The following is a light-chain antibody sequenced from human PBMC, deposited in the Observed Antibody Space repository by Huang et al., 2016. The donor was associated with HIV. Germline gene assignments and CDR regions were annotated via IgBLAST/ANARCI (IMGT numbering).Light chain of an antibody. V-gene: IGKV3-20*01. CDR2: NAF. Sequence: EIVLTQSPGTLSLSPGERATLSCRASQTVSSSNLAWFQQKAGQAPRLLIYNAFLRATGIPERVSGSGSGTDFTLTISRLEPEDFAVYYCQQYGTSPRTFGQGTKLDIK. CDR3: QQYGTSPRT. CDR1: QTVSSSN. J-gene: IGKJ1*01.